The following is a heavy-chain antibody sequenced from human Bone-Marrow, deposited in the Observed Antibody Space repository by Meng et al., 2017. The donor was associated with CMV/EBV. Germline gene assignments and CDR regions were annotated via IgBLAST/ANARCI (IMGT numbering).Heavy chain of an antibody. V-gene: IGHV4-31*02. J-gene: IGHJ5*02. CDR3: ARAAGSYYGSGCWFDP. D-gene: IGHD3-10*01. Sequence: CSSSGGYYWSWIRQHPGKGLEWIGYIYYSGSTYYNPSLKSRVTISVDTSKNQFSLKLSSVTAADTAVYYCARAAGSYYGSGCWFDPWGQGTLVTVSS. CDR2: IYYSGST. CDR1: CSSSGGYY.